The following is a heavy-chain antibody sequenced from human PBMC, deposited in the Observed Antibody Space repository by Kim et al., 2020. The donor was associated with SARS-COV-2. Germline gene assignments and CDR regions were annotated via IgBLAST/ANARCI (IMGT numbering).Heavy chain of an antibody. Sequence: SVKVSCKASGGTFSSYAISWVRQAPGQGLEWMGRIIPILGIANYAQKFQGRVTITADISTSTAYTELSSLRSEYTAVYYCARAVPDMITFGGVIDYWGQ. CDR1: GGTFSSYA. D-gene: IGHD3-16*01. V-gene: IGHV1-69*04. CDR3: ARAVPDMITFGGVIDY. J-gene: IGHJ4*02. CDR2: IIPILGIA.